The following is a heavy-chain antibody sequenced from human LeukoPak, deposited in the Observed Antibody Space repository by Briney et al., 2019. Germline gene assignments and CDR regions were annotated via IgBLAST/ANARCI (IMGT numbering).Heavy chain of an antibody. J-gene: IGHJ4*02. CDR3: AKDLERHIVVVTASAVDS. V-gene: IGHV3-23*01. D-gene: IGHD2-21*02. CDR1: GFTFSNHA. CDR2: IGAGGSNT. Sequence: GGSLRLSCAASGFTFSNHAMSWVRQAPGKGLEWVSRIGAGGSNTYHADSVKGRFTISRDNSKNTLYLQMNSLRAEDTAVYYCAKDLERHIVVVTASAVDSWGQGTLVTVSS.